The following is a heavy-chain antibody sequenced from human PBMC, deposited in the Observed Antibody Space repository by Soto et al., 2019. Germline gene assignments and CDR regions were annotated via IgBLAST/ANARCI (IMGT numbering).Heavy chain of an antibody. CDR1: GGSISSGDYY. D-gene: IGHD2-15*01. Sequence: SETLSLTCTVSGGSISSGDYYWSWIRQPPGKGLEWIGYIYYSGSTYYNPSLKSRVTISVGTSKNQFSLKLSSVTAADTAVYYCASNGGYCSGGSCYDYYYGMDVWGQGTTVTVSS. CDR2: IYYSGST. CDR3: ASNGGYCSGGSCYDYYYGMDV. V-gene: IGHV4-30-4*01. J-gene: IGHJ6*02.